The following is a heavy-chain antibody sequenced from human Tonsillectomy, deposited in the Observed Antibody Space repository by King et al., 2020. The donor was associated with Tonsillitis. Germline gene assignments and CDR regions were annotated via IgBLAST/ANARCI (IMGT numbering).Heavy chain of an antibody. V-gene: IGHV4-39*01. D-gene: IGHD2/OR15-2a*01. Sequence: QLQESGPGLVKPSETLSLTCTVSGGSISSTSHFWGWIRQPPGKGLEWIGSIYYNGGTNYNPSLKSRVTISVDTSKSQFSLKLSSVTAADTAVYYCARRWRTAYFYTMGVWGQGTTVTVSS. CDR1: GGSISSTSHF. CDR2: IYYNGGT. J-gene: IGHJ6*02. CDR3: ARRWRTAYFYTMGV.